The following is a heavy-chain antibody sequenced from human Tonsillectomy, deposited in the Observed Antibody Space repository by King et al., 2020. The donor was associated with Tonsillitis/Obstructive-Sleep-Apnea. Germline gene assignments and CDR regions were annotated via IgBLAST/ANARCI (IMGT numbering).Heavy chain of an antibody. CDR1: GFSFSSYG. Sequence: QLVQSGGGVVQPGRSLRLSCAASGFSFSSYGMHWVRHGPGKGLEWVAIIYYDGNNKYYADSVKGRLTISRDNSKNTLYLQMNSLRAEDTAVYYCARDVGSGSSPALDIWGQGTMVTVSS. CDR2: IYYDGNNK. CDR3: ARDVGSGSSPALDI. J-gene: IGHJ3*02. D-gene: IGHD6-25*01. V-gene: IGHV3-33*01.